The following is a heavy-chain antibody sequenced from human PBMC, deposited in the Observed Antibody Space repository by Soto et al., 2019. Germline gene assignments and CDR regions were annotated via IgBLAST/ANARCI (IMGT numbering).Heavy chain of an antibody. CDR2: LYYTGTT. V-gene: IGHV4-39*07. D-gene: IGHD6-13*01. CDR1: GGSIVSSSYY. J-gene: IGHJ5*02. CDR3: ARGPPRYSSRWYGFDP. Sequence: SAPLSLTCSVSGGSIVSSSYYFGWIRQPPGKGLEWIGSLYYTGTTNYNPSLKSRVTISVDTSKNQFSLKLSSVTAADTAVYYCARGPPRYSSRWYGFDPWGQGTLVTVSS.